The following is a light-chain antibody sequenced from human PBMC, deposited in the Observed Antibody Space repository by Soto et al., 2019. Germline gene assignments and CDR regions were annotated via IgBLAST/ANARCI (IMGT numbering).Light chain of an antibody. CDR3: TSYTSGSTLVV. CDR1: SSDVGDYNY. Sequence: QSVLTQPASVSGSPGQSITISCTGTSSDVGDYNYVSWYQQHPGKAPKLMIYAVTNRPSGVSNRFSGSKSGNTASLTISGLQAEDEANYYCTSYTSGSTLVVFGGGTKLTVL. J-gene: IGLJ3*02. CDR2: AVT. V-gene: IGLV2-14*01.